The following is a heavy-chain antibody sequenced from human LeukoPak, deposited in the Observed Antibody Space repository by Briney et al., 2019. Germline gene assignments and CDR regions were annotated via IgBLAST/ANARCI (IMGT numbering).Heavy chain of an antibody. CDR2: ISRSGTTI. Sequence: GGSLRLSCAASGFSFSTYAMNWVRQAPGKGLEGVSYISRSGTTIHSADSVKGRFTISRDNAKNSLYLKMNSLRAEDTAVYYCATEGEGWLQPYWGQGTLVTVSS. D-gene: IGHD5-24*01. CDR1: GFSFSTYA. V-gene: IGHV3-48*01. J-gene: IGHJ4*02. CDR3: ATEGEGWLQPY.